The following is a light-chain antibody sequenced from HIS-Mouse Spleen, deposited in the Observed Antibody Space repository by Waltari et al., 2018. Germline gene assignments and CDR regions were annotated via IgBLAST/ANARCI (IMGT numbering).Light chain of an antibody. CDR2: GAS. Sequence: EIVMTQSPATLSVSTGESATLSCMASQSVSSNLAWYQQKPGQAPRLLIYGASTRATGIPARFSGSGSGTEFTLTISSMQSEDFAVYYCQQYNNWPWTFGQGTKVEIK. J-gene: IGKJ1*01. V-gene: IGKV3-15*01. CDR3: QQYNNWPWT. CDR1: QSVSSN.